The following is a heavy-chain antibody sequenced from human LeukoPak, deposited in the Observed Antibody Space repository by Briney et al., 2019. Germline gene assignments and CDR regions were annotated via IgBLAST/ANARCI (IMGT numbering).Heavy chain of an antibody. V-gene: IGHV3-23*01. J-gene: IGHJ4*02. CDR1: GFTFSRFA. D-gene: IGHD5-18*01. CDR3: AKDVQHGYTYAVRGFDY. Sequence: PGGSLRLSCAVSGFTFSRFAMSWVRQAPGKGLEWVSAISGLAGSTYYADSVMGRFTISRDNSKNTLYLEMTSLRADDTAVYYCAKDVQHGYTYAVRGFDYWGQGTLVAVSS. CDR2: ISGLAGST.